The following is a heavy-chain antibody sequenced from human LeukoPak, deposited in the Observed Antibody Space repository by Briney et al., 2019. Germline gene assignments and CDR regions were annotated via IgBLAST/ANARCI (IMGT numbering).Heavy chain of an antibody. CDR2: INHSGST. CDR3: ARHVHVSMIVVILSDYFDY. D-gene: IGHD3-22*01. CDR1: GGSFSGYY. Sequence: SETLSLTCAVYGGSFSGYYWSWIRQPPGKGLEWIGEINHSGSTNYNPSLKSRVTISVDTSKNQFSLRLTSVTAADTAVYYCARHVHVSMIVVILSDYFDYWGRGTLVSVSS. V-gene: IGHV4-34*01. J-gene: IGHJ4*02.